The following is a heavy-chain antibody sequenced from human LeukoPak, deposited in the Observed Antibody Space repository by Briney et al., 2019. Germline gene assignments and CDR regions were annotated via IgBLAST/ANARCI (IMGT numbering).Heavy chain of an antibody. J-gene: IGHJ4*02. D-gene: IGHD2-15*01. CDR3: ASGGGWVYDY. CDR1: GGSFSRGSYY. V-gene: IGHV4-61*02. CDR2: TYTSGST. Sequence: PSETLSLTCTVSGGSFSRGSYYWSWIRQPAGKGLEWIGRTYTSGSTNYNPSLKSRVTISVDTSKNQFSLKLSSVTAADTAVYYCASGGGWVYDYWGQGTLVTVSS.